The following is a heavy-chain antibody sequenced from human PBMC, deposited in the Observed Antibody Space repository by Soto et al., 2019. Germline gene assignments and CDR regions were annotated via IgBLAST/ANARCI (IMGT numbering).Heavy chain of an antibody. Sequence: LRLSCVASGFAFSNYNMNWVRQAPGKGLEWVSHISGTSVYIHYADSVKGRFTISRDNAKNSVYLQMDSLRVEDTAVYYCAREGALKPFSSWGQGALVTVSS. CDR3: AREGALKPFSS. V-gene: IGHV3-21*01. J-gene: IGHJ5*02. CDR2: ISGTSVYI. CDR1: GFAFSNYN.